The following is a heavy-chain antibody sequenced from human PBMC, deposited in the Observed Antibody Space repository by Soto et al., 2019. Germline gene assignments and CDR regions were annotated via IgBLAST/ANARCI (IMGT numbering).Heavy chain of an antibody. CDR1: GFTFSNNV. Sequence: EVQLLESGGGLVQPGGSLRLSCAASGFTFSNNVMNWVRQAPGKGLEWVSGISDNGGSTYYADSVKGRCTISRDNSXNTLYLQMNSLRAEDTAVYYCAKEVYGAARGGMDVWGQGTTVTVSS. V-gene: IGHV3-23*01. J-gene: IGHJ6*02. CDR3: AKEVYGAARGGMDV. CDR2: ISDNGGST. D-gene: IGHD3-10*01.